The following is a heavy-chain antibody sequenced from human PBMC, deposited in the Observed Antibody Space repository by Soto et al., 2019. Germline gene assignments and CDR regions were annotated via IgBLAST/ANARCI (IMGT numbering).Heavy chain of an antibody. V-gene: IGHV1-18*01. CDR3: ARSNYYDSSGYYPY. J-gene: IGHJ4*02. CDR1: GYTFTSYG. Sequence: ASVKVSCKASGYTFTSYGISWVRQAPGQGLEWMGWISAYNGNTNYAQKLQGRVTMTTDTSTSTAYMELRSLRSDDTVVYYCARSNYYDSSGYYPYWGQGTLVTVSS. D-gene: IGHD3-22*01. CDR2: ISAYNGNT.